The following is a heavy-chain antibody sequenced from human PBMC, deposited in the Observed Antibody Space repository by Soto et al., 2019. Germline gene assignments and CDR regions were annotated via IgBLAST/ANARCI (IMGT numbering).Heavy chain of an antibody. CDR2: IDPSDSYT. CDR3: AREVGRIAAADNWFDP. Sequence: GESLKIPCKGSGYSFTSYWISWVRQMPGKGLEWMGRIDPSDSYTTYSPSFQGHVTISADTSISSAYLQWSSLKASDTALYYCAREVGRIAAADNWFDPWRQGTLVTVSS. V-gene: IGHV5-10-1*01. CDR1: GYSFTSYW. D-gene: IGHD6-13*01. J-gene: IGHJ5*02.